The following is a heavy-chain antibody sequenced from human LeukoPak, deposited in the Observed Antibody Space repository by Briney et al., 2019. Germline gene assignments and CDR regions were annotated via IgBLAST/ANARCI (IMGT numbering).Heavy chain of an antibody. V-gene: IGHV4-4*07. CDR1: GASINSYY. CDR2: SYISGST. CDR3: ARGFRYYYDSSGYPN. Sequence: PSETLSLTCTVSGASINSYYWNWIRQPAGKGLEWIGRSYISGSTDYNPSLKSRVTVSVDTSKNQFSLKLTSVTAADTAVYYCARGFRYYYDSSGYPNWGQGTLVTVSS. J-gene: IGHJ4*02. D-gene: IGHD3-22*01.